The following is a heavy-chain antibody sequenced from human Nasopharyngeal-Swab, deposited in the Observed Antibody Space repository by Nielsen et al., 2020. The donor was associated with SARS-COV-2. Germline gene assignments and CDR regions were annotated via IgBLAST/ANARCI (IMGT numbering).Heavy chain of an antibody. J-gene: IGHJ4*02. Sequence: GGSLRLSCAVSGFSISSTFINWVRQAPGKGLEWISLINSASEGVYGDSVKGRFTISRDTSKNTVSLQMNSLRAEDTAVYYCATGACDYWGQGALVTVSS. V-gene: IGHV3-53*01. CDR3: ATGACDY. CDR1: GFSISSTF. CDR2: INSASEG.